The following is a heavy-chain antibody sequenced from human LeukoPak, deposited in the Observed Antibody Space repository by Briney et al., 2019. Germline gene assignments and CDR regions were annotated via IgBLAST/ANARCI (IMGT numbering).Heavy chain of an antibody. Sequence: SVKVSCKASGGTFSSYAISWVRQAPGQGLEWMGGIIPIFGTANYAQKFQGRVTITTDESTSTAYMELSSLRSEDTAVYYCARSPTVRYYYDSSGYYLAYWGQGTLVTVSS. CDR2: IIPIFGTA. V-gene: IGHV1-69*05. D-gene: IGHD3-22*01. CDR1: GGTFSSYA. CDR3: ARSPTVRYYYDSSGYYLAY. J-gene: IGHJ4*02.